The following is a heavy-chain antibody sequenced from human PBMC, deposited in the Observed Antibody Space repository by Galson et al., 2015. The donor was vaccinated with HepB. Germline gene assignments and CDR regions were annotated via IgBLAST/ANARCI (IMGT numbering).Heavy chain of an antibody. CDR1: GFTFSSYA. Sequence: LRLSCAASGFTFSSYALHWVRQAPGKGLEWVAVISYDGRNKNYADSVKGRFTVSRDESRNTLHLQMNSLRAEDTAIYYCARDKDPSRSWVDGLIYYGLAVWGQGTTVTVSS. D-gene: IGHD6-13*01. J-gene: IGHJ6*02. CDR3: ARDKDPSRSWVDGLIYYGLAV. V-gene: IGHV3-30*04. CDR2: ISYDGRNK.